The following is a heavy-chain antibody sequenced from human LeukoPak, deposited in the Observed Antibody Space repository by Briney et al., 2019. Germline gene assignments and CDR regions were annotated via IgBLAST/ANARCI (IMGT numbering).Heavy chain of an antibody. Sequence: SGTLSLTCAVSGGSISSTNWWTWVRQPPEKGLEWIGQIHHSGSTNYSPSLRSRVTISVDKSKNQFSLKVTSVTAADTAVYYCARDSGTTGEVKFDPWGQGTLVTVSS. CDR2: IHHSGST. V-gene: IGHV4-4*02. J-gene: IGHJ5*02. D-gene: IGHD3-10*01. CDR1: GGSISSTNW. CDR3: ARDSGTTGEVKFDP.